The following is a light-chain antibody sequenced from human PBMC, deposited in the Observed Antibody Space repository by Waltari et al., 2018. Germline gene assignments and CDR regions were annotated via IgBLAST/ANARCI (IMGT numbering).Light chain of an antibody. CDR1: QGISSY. CDR3: QQRTNGPPVT. Sequence: AIRITQSPSSLSASTGDSVTITCRASQGISSYLAWYQQKPGKAPKVLIYAASTLQSGVPSRFSGSGSGTDFTLTISCLQSEDFAVYYCQQRTNGPPVTFGQGTRLDLK. J-gene: IGKJ5*01. CDR2: AAS. V-gene: IGKV1-8*01.